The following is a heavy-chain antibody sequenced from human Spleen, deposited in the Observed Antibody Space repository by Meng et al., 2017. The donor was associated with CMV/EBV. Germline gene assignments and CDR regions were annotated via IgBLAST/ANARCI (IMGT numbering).Heavy chain of an antibody. CDR2: INWNGGST. V-gene: IGHV3-20*04. Sequence: GESLKISCAASGFTFDDYGMNWVRQVPGKGLDWVSGINWNGGSTGYADSVQGRFTISRDNAKNTLHLQMNSLRVEDTALYYCVRSTGLDWFELWGQGTLVTVSS. CDR1: GFTFDDYG. CDR3: VRSTGLDWFEL. J-gene: IGHJ5*02. D-gene: IGHD3-16*01.